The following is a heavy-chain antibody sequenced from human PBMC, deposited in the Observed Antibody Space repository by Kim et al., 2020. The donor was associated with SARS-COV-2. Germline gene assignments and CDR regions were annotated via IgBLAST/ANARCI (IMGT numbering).Heavy chain of an antibody. CDR3: ARYDSRDKFDY. V-gene: IGHV5-51*01. J-gene: IGHJ4*02. CDR1: GYSFTSYW. Sequence: GESLKISCKGSGYSFTSYWIGWVLQMPGKGLEWMGIIYPGDSDTRYSPSFQGQVTISADKSISTAYLQCSSLKASDTAMYYCARYDSRDKFDYWGQGTLVTVSS. D-gene: IGHD3-16*01. CDR2: IYPGDSDT.